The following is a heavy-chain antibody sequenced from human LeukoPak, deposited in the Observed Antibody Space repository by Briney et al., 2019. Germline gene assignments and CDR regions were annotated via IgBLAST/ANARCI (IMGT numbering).Heavy chain of an antibody. CDR1: GYTFTGYY. Sequence: AASVKVSCKASGYTFTGYYMHWVRQAPGQGLEWMGWINPNSGGTNYAQKFQGRVTMTRDTSISTAYMELSRLRSDDTAVYYCARDLRFLEGPIGNYFDYWGQGTLATVSS. D-gene: IGHD3-3*01. CDR3: ARDLRFLEGPIGNYFDY. CDR2: INPNSGGT. J-gene: IGHJ4*02. V-gene: IGHV1-2*02.